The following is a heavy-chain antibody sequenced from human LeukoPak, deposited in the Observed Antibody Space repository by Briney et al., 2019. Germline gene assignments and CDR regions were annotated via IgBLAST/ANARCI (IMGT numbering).Heavy chain of an antibody. V-gene: IGHV4-39*07. CDR3: SRESGAFCPFGY. CDR2: IYYSGST. D-gene: IGHD1-26*01. CDR1: GGSVGSSGYY. Sequence: PSETLSLTCTVSGGSVGSSGYYWGWIRQPPGKGLEWIGSIYYSGSTYYTPSLKSRVSISVDTSKNQFSLNLPSVTAADTAIYYCSRESGAFCPFGYWGQGTLLIVPP. J-gene: IGHJ4*02.